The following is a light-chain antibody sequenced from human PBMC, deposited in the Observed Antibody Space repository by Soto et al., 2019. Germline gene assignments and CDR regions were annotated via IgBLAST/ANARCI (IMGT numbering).Light chain of an antibody. Sequence: EIVMTQSPATRSVSPGERATFSCRASQGVSSYLAWYQQKPGQAPRLLIYGASDRATGIPARFSGSGSGTDLTLTISSLQSEDFAHYYCQQYNIWPPTFGPGTKVDI. CDR1: QGVSSY. CDR3: QQYNIWPPT. V-gene: IGKV3-15*01. CDR2: GAS. J-gene: IGKJ3*01.